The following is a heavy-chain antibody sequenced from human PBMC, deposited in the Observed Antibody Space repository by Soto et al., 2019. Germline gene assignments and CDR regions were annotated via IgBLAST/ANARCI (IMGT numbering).Heavy chain of an antibody. CDR3: ARGGHVVVVTAALDY. Sequence: QVQLMQSGAEVKKPGASVKDSCKAPGDTFTDYYIHWVRQAPGQGLEWMGTVNPSGGHTTYAQHFLGRVTMTRDTSTSTLYMELTSLTSDDTAIYYCARGGHVVVVTAALDYWGQGTLVTVSS. CDR2: VNPSGGHT. CDR1: GDTFTDYY. J-gene: IGHJ4*02. D-gene: IGHD2-21*02. V-gene: IGHV1-46*01.